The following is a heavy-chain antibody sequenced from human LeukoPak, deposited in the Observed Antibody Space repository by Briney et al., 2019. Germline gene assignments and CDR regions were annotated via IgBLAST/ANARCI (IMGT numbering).Heavy chain of an antibody. Sequence: SETLSLTCAVYGGSFSGYYWSWIRQPPGKGLEWIGSIYYGGSTYYNPSLKSRVTISVDTSKNQFSLRLSSVTAADTAVYYCARQWGYSYGYFDYWGQGTLVTVSS. CDR1: GGSFSGYY. CDR3: ARQWGYSYGYFDY. J-gene: IGHJ4*02. V-gene: IGHV4-34*01. CDR2: IYYGGST. D-gene: IGHD5-18*01.